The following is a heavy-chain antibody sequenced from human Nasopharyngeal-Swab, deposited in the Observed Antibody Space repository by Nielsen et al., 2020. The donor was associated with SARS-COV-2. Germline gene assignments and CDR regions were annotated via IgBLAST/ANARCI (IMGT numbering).Heavy chain of an antibody. CDR1: GFTFSSYG. Sequence: GGSLRLSCAASGFTFSSYGMHWVRQAPGKGLEWVAVIWYDGSNKYYADSVKGRFTISRDNSKNTLYLQMNSRRAEDTAVYYCARENHGDNWNDGWFDPWGQGTLVTVSS. CDR2: IWYDGSNK. J-gene: IGHJ5*02. V-gene: IGHV3-33*01. CDR3: ARENHGDNWNDGWFDP. D-gene: IGHD1-20*01.